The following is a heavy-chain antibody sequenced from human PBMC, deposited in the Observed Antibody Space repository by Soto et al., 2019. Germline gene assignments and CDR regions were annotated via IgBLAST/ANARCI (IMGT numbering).Heavy chain of an antibody. CDR2: ISSSGIFT. Sequence: EVHLVASGGGLVRPGGSLRLSCAGFISGYSMIWVRQAPGKGLEWLSHISSSGIFTDYADSVKGRFTISRDNAKNSLYLPLNSLRAQYTAVYHCATNELSVDYWGQGTLVTVSS. CDR1: FISGYS. V-gene: IGHV3-21*04. CDR3: ATNELSVDY. J-gene: IGHJ4*02. D-gene: IGHD1-1*01.